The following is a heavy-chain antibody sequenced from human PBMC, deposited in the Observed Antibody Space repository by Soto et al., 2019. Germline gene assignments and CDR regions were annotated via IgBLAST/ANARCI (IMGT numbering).Heavy chain of an antibody. J-gene: IGHJ4*02. CDR2: DSHSGST. Sequence: QVQLQQWGAGLLKPSDTLSLTCAVYGGSFSDYYWSWIRQTPEKGLEWIGEDSHSGSTTYNPPLRNRVPIAIDTYKNLLSRTLNSVTAADTAMYFCSRQEPASRHHDYWGQGNLVTVSS. V-gene: IGHV4-34*02. CDR1: GGSFSDYY. D-gene: IGHD1-26*01. CDR3: SRQEPASRHHDY.